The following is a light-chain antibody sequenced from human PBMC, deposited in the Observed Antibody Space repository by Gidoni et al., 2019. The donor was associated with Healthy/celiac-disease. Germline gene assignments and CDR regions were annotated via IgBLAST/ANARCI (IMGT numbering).Light chain of an antibody. CDR3: QQYYSYPYT. CDR2: AAS. V-gene: IGKV1-8*01. J-gene: IGKJ2*01. CDR1: QGISSY. Sequence: AIRITQSPSSLSASTGDRVTIPCRASQGISSYLAWYQQKPGKAPKLLIYAASTLQSGVPTRCSGSGSGKDFTLTISCLQYEDFATYYCQQYYSYPYTFGQGTKLEIK.